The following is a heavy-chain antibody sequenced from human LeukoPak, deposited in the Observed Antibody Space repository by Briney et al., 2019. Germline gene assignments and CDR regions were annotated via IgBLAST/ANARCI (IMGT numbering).Heavy chain of an antibody. CDR3: ARSGSDTARGIVYYYYGMDV. D-gene: IGHD5-18*01. J-gene: IGHJ6*02. CDR2: IIPIFGTA. Sequence: PSEKVSCKASGGTFSSYAISWVRQAPGQGLEWMGGIIPIFGTANYAQKFQGRVTITADESTSTAYMELSSLRSEDTAVYYCARSGSDTARGIVYYYYGMDVWGQGTTVTVSS. V-gene: IGHV1-69*13. CDR1: GGTFSSYA.